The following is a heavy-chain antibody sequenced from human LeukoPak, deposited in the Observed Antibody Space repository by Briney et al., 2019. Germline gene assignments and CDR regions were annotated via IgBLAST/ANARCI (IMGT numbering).Heavy chain of an antibody. J-gene: IGHJ4*02. V-gene: IGHV1-46*01. CDR3: ARLPYRDGVAQDY. CDR2: INPISGAT. Sequence: ASVKVSCKTSGYXXTRXYXXXXRXXXXXGXXXXGIINPISGATDYAKKFQGRVTMTRDTSTSTVYMELSSLRSEDTAMYYCARLPYRDGVAQDYWGQGTLVTVSP. CDR1: GYXXTRXY. D-gene: IGHD3-16*02.